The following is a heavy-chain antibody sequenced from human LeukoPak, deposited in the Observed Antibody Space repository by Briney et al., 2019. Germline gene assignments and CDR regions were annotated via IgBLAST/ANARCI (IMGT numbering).Heavy chain of an antibody. J-gene: IGHJ5*02. D-gene: IGHD6-13*01. CDR3: ARGIAAPGGRWFDP. CDR1: GYTLTELS. V-gene: IGHV1-24*01. Sequence: GASVKVSCKVSGYTLTELSMHWVRQAPGKGLEWMGGFDPEDGETIYAQKFQGRVTMTEDTSTDTAYMELSSLRSEDTAVYYCARGIAAPGGRWFDPWGQGTLVTVSS. CDR2: FDPEDGET.